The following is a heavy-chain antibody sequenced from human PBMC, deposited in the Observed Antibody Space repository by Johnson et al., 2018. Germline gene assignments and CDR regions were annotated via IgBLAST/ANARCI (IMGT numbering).Heavy chain of an antibody. Sequence: VQLVQSGAEVKKPGESLKISCKGSGYNFINYWIAWVRQMPGKGLEWMGIIYPSDSDIKYSPSFQGQVTISADKSISTAYLQWGSLKASDTAMYYCARRYGGSYYIDYWGQGTLVTVSS. CDR2: IYPSDSDI. V-gene: IGHV5-51*01. J-gene: IGHJ4*02. CDR1: GYNFINYW. D-gene: IGHD2-21*01. CDR3: ARRYGGSYYIDY.